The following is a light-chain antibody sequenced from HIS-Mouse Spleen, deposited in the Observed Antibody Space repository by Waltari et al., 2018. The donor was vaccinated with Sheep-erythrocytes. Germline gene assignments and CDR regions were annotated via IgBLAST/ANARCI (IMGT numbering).Light chain of an antibody. CDR3: CSDAGSDNHV. V-gene: IGLV2-11*01. CDR2: DVS. CDR1: SSDVGGYNY. J-gene: IGLJ1*01. Sequence: QSALTQPRPVSGSPGQSVPISCTGTSSDVGGYNYVPWYQQPPGKAPKPLIYDVSKRPAGVPARFSGSKSGNTASLTISGLQAEDEADYYCCSDAGSDNHVFATGTKVTVL.